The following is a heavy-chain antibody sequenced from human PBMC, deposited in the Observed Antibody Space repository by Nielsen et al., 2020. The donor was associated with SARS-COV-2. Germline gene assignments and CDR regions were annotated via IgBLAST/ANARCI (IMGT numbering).Heavy chain of an antibody. V-gene: IGHV3-74*01. Sequence: GGSLRLSCAASGFTFSSYWMHWVRQAPGKGLVWVSRINSDGSSTSYADSVKGRFTISRDNAKNTLYLQMNSLRAEDTAVYYCARAGVSPSGYYGMDVWGQGTTVTVSS. CDR1: GFTFSSYW. CDR3: ARAGVSPSGYYGMDV. J-gene: IGHJ6*02. CDR2: INSDGSST.